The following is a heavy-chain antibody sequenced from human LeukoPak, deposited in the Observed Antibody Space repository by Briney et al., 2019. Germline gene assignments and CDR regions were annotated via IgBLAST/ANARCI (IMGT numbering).Heavy chain of an antibody. J-gene: IGHJ3*02. D-gene: IGHD5-18*01. V-gene: IGHV1-18*01. CDR1: GYTFTSYG. Sequence: GASVKVSCKASGYTFTSYGISWVRQAPGQGLEWMGWISAYNGNTNYAQKPQGRVTMTTDTSTSTAYMELRSLRSDDTAVYYCARDYSYGPHDAFDIWGQGTMVTVSS. CDR2: ISAYNGNT. CDR3: ARDYSYGPHDAFDI.